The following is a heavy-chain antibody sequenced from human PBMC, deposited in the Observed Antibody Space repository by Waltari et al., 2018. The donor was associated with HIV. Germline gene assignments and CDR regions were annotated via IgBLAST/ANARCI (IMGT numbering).Heavy chain of an antibody. D-gene: IGHD1-26*01. Sequence: EVQLVESGGGLVQPGRSLRLSCTASGFTFGDYAMSWFRQAPGKGLEWVGFIRSKADCGTTEYASSVKGRFTISRDDSNSIAYLQMNSLKTEDTAVYYCTGSCGSYCTMADYWGQGTLVTVSS. J-gene: IGHJ4*02. CDR3: TGSCGSYCTMADY. V-gene: IGHV3-49*03. CDR2: IRSKADCGTT. CDR1: GFTFGDYA.